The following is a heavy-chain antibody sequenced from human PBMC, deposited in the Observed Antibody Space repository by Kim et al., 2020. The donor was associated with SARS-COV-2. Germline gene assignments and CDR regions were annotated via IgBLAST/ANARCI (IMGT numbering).Heavy chain of an antibody. J-gene: IGHJ3*02. D-gene: IGHD6-13*01. Sequence: GGSLRLSCSASGFTFSSYAMHWVRQAPGKGLEYVSAISSNGGSTYYADSVKGRFTISRDNSKNTLYLQMSSLRAEDTAVYYCVKDRQVVTSGVGAFDIWGQGTMVTVSS. V-gene: IGHV3-64D*09. CDR1: GFTFSSYA. CDR2: ISSNGGST. CDR3: VKDRQVVTSGVGAFDI.